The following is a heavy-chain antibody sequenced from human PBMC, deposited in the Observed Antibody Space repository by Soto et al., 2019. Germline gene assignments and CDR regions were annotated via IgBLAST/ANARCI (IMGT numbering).Heavy chain of an antibody. V-gene: IGHV2-5*02. Sequence: QITLNESGPTVVRPTETLTLTCRFSGFSLTTSGVGVGWIRQSPGKAPEWLALIYWDDDKRYSASLKSRLTITKDTSKNQVGLTVSDFDPPDTATYYCAHRVLRTVFGLVTTTAIYFDFWGQGTPVAVSS. J-gene: IGHJ4*02. CDR3: AHRVLRTVFGLVTTTAIYFDF. CDR1: GFSLTTSGVG. D-gene: IGHD3-3*01. CDR2: IYWDDDK.